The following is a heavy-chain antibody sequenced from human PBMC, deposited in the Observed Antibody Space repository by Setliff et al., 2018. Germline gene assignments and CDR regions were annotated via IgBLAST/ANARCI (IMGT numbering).Heavy chain of an antibody. J-gene: IGHJ4*02. V-gene: IGHV4-4*07. D-gene: IGHD1-26*01. CDR1: GGSISGYY. CDR3: ARDNPILGATDY. Sequence: SETLSLTCTVSGGSISGYYWSWIRQPAGKGLEWIGRISTSGNTNYNPSLKGRVTISVDTSRNQFSLNLTSVTAADTALYFCARDNPILGATDYWGQGALVTVSS. CDR2: ISTSGNT.